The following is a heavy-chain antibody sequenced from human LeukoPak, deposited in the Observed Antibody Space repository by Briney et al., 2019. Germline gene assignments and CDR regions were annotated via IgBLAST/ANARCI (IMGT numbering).Heavy chain of an antibody. V-gene: IGHV3-30*03. CDR3: ARARGDSSPASRYFDY. CDR1: GFSFSSYV. CDR2: IATDGGER. J-gene: IGHJ4*02. D-gene: IGHD5-18*01. Sequence: PGGSLRLSCAGSGFSFSSYVMHWVRQAPGKGLEWVALIATDGGERYYADSVKGRFTISRDSSKNTLYVQMNSLRPEDTAIYYCARARGDSSPASRYFDYWGQGAPVTVSS.